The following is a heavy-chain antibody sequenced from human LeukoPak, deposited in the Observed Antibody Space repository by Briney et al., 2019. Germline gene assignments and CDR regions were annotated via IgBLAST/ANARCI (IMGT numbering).Heavy chain of an antibody. J-gene: IGHJ4*02. CDR2: IYPGDSVT. Sequence: GESLKISCKGSGYSFTSYWIVWVRQMPGKGLEWMGIIYPGDSVTRYSPSVQGRVTISADKSISTAYLQWSSLKASDTAMYYCARLTTSSGWCDYWGQGTLVTVSS. V-gene: IGHV5-51*01. CDR3: ARLTTSSGWCDY. CDR1: GYSFTSYW. D-gene: IGHD6-19*01.